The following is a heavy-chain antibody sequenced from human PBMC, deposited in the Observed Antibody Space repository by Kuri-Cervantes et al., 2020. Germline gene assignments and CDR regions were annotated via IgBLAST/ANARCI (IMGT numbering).Heavy chain of an antibody. J-gene: IGHJ4*02. CDR1: GFTFSSYG. D-gene: IGHD3-16*01. V-gene: IGHV3-33*01. CDR3: ARDGFSYGMTSFDY. CDR2: IWYDGSNK. Sequence: GGSLRLSCAASGFTFSSYGMHWVRQAPGKGLEWVAVIWYDGSNKYYADSVKGRFIISRDNSKNTLDLQMNSLRAEDTAVYYCARDGFSYGMTSFDYWGRGTLVTVSS.